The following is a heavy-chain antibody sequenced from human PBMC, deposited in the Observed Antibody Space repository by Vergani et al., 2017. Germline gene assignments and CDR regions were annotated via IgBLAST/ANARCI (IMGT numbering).Heavy chain of an antibody. CDR1: GDSFNNFP. V-gene: IGHV1-69*13. J-gene: IGHJ2*01. CDR2: IIPVFGTA. CDR3: AELHTYRWQFSFDV. D-gene: IGHD2-8*02. Sequence: QVHLVQSGAEVKKPGSSVKVSCRSSGDSFNNFPITWVRQAPGQGLEWMGRIIPVFGTADYSQKFQDRVTITADESTNTSYMHLSSLRSDDTAVYFCAELHTYRWQFSFDVWGRGTHVTVSS.